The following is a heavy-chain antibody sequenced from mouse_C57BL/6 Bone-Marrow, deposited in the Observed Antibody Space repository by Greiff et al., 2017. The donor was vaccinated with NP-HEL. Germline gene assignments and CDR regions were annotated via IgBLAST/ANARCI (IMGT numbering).Heavy chain of an antibody. CDR3: AREGAYYSNLYAMDY. CDR2: SSPRDGST. V-gene: IGHV1-85*01. J-gene: IGHJ4*01. Sequence: VQLQQSGPELVKPGASVMLSCKASGYTFTSFDINWVKQRPGPGLARIGWSSPRDGSTQYNEKFKGKATLTVDTSSSTAYIELHSLTSEDSAVYFCAREGAYYSNLYAMDYWGQGTSVTVSS. D-gene: IGHD2-5*01. CDR1: GYTFTSFD.